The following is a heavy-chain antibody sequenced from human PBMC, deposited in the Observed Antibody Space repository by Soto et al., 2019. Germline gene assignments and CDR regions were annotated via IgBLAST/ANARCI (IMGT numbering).Heavy chain of an antibody. Sequence: PGGSLRLSCAASGFTFSSYSMNWGRQAPGKGLEWVSSISSSSSYIYYADSVKGRFTISRDNAKNSLYLQMNSLRAEDTAVYYCARDGIAVAGTDYWGQGTLVTVSS. CDR2: ISSSSSYI. CDR1: GFTFSSYS. J-gene: IGHJ4*02. V-gene: IGHV3-21*01. D-gene: IGHD6-19*01. CDR3: ARDGIAVAGTDY.